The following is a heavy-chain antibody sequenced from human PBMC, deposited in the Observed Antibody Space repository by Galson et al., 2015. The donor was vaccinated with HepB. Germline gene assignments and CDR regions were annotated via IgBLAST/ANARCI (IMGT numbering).Heavy chain of an antibody. CDR1: GFTFSSYA. CDR2: ISGSGGST. V-gene: IGHV3-23*01. CDR3: AKSGQWLPGGYLDY. D-gene: IGHD6-19*01. J-gene: IGHJ4*02. Sequence: SLRLSCAASGFTFSSYAMNWVRQAPGKGLEWVSVISGSGGSTYYADSVKGRFTISRDNSKNTLALQMNSLRAEDTALYYCAKSGQWLPGGYLDYWGQGTLVTVSS.